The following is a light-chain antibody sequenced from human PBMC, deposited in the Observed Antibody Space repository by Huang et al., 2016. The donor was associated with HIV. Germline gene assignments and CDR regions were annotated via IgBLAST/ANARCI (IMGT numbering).Light chain of an antibody. V-gene: IGKV4-1*01. CDR2: WAS. CDR3: QQYYDTPLT. Sequence: DIVMTQSPESLAVSLGERATINCRSSQSGLNTDNNRDYLAWYQQKPGQRPRLLIYWASTRESGVPDRFLGTGSGTDFTLTISNLQAEDVAVYFCQQYYDTPLTFGPGTKVDIK. J-gene: IGKJ3*01. CDR1: QSGLNTDNNRDY.